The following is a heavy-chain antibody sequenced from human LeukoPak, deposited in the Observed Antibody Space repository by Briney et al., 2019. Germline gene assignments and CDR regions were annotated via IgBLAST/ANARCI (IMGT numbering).Heavy chain of an antibody. J-gene: IGHJ4*02. Sequence: PGGSLRLSCAASGCTFSSYWMHWVRQVPGKGLVWVSRINPGGSSTAYADSVKGRFTISRDNAKNTLYLQMDSLRAEDTAIYYCARSNQADDYWGQGTLVTVSS. D-gene: IGHD1-14*01. CDR2: INPGGSST. CDR1: GCTFSSYW. CDR3: ARSNQADDY. V-gene: IGHV3-74*01.